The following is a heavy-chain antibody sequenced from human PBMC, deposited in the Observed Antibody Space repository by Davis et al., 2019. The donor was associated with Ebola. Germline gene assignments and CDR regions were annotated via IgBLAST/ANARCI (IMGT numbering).Heavy chain of an antibody. J-gene: IGHJ4*02. D-gene: IGHD3-22*01. CDR2: INPSGGST. CDR1: GYTFTSYY. CDR3: ARGGVYYDSSGPSAY. V-gene: IGHV1-46*01. Sequence: AASVQVSCKASGYTFTSYYMHWVRQAHGQGLEWMGIINPSGGSTSYAQKFQGRVTMTRDTSTSTVYMELSSLRSEDTAVYYCARGGVYYDSSGPSAYWGQGTLVTVSS.